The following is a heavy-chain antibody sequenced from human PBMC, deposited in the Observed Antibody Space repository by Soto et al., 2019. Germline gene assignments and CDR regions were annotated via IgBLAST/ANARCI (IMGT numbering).Heavy chain of an antibody. CDR2: IALTSSTI. Sequence: GSLRLSCAASGFSLSDNAMNWVRQAPGKGLEWISYIALTSSTIYYADSVKGRFTITRDNAQNSVFLQMNSLRDDDTAVYFCARDLKGYPYYVMDVWGQGTTVTVSS. V-gene: IGHV3-48*02. CDR3: ARDLKGYPYYVMDV. D-gene: IGHD1-1*01. J-gene: IGHJ6*02. CDR1: GFSLSDNA.